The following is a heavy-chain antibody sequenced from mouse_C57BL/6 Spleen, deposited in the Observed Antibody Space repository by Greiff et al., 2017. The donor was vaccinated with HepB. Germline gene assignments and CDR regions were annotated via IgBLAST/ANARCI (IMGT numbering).Heavy chain of an antibody. Sequence: DVQLVESGGDLVKPGGSLKLSCAASGFTFSSYGMSWVRQTPDKRLEWVATISSGGSYTYYPDSVKGRFTISRDNAKNTLYLQMSSLKSEDTAMYYCARSPSYAMDYWGQGTSVTVSS. CDR1: GFTFSSYG. J-gene: IGHJ4*01. CDR3: ARSPSYAMDY. V-gene: IGHV5-6*01. CDR2: ISSGGSYT.